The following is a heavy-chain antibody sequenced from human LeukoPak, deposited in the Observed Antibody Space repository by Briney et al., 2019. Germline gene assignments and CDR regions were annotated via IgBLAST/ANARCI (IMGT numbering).Heavy chain of an antibody. D-gene: IGHD3-16*01. V-gene: IGHV1-2*02. CDR1: GYTFTAYH. Sequence: ASVKVSCKASGYTFTAYHMHWVRQDPGQGLEWMGWINPNSGGTNYAQKFQGRVTMTRDTSISTAYMELSRLRSDDTAVYYCARDLGNWFDPWGQGTLVTVSS. J-gene: IGHJ5*02. CDR3: ARDLGNWFDP. CDR2: INPNSGGT.